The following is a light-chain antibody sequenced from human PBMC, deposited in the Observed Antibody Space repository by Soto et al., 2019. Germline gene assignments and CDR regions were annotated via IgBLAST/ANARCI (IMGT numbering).Light chain of an antibody. V-gene: IGKV3-11*01. CDR1: QSVSSY. Sequence: EIVLTKSPATLSFSPGERATLSCRASQSVSSYLAWYQQKPGQAPRLLIYDASNRATGIPARFSGSGSGADVALLITSLEPDAFAVYYCQQRSNWPSTLGGGTKVQIK. J-gene: IGKJ4*01. CDR3: QQRSNWPST. CDR2: DAS.